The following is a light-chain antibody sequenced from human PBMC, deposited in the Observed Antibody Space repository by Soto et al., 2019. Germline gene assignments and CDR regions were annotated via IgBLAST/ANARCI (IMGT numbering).Light chain of an antibody. V-gene: IGKV1-39*01. Sequence: DIQMTQSPFSLSASVGDRVTITCLASQSINFFLNWYQQRPGEAPKLLIYAASILQSGVPTRFSGSGFGTDFTLTIDSLQPDDFATYFCQQTNSAPRTFGQGTKVDIK. CDR3: QQTNSAPRT. CDR1: QSINFF. J-gene: IGKJ1*01. CDR2: AAS.